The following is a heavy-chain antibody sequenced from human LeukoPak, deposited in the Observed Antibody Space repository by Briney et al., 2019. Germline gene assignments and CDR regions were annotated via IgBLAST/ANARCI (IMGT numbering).Heavy chain of an antibody. CDR3: ARQDDFRLDY. J-gene: IGHJ4*02. Sequence: GESLRISCKGSGYPFSSYWIGWVRQMPGKGLEWMGIIYPGDSDTRYSPSLQGQVTISVDTSIGTAYLQWSSLKASDTAIYYCARQDDFRLDYWGQGTLVTVSS. CDR2: IYPGDSDT. V-gene: IGHV5-51*01. D-gene: IGHD3-3*01. CDR1: GYPFSSYW.